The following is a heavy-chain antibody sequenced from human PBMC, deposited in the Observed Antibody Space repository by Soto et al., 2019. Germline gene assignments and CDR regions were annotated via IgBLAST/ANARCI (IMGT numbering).Heavy chain of an antibody. J-gene: IGHJ4*02. Sequence: EVQLLESGGGLVQPGGSLRLSCAASGFTFSTFAMSWVRQAPGKGPEWVSGISGSGTSTYYADSVKGRFTISRDNSKNTLCLQMNRLRAEDTAVYYCAKPEQWLIAYFDHWGQGTLVTVSS. CDR1: GFTFSTFA. V-gene: IGHV3-23*01. CDR3: AKPEQWLIAYFDH. D-gene: IGHD6-19*01. CDR2: ISGSGTST.